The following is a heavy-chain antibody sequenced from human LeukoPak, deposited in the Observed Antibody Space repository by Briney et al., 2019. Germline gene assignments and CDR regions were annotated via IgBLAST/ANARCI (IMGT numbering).Heavy chain of an antibody. CDR2: ISWNSGSI. J-gene: IGHJ5*02. V-gene: IGHV3-9*01. CDR1: GFTFDDYA. D-gene: IGHD5-18*01. Sequence: GRSLRLSCAASGFTFDDYAMHWVPQAPGKGLECVSGISWNSGSIGYADSVKGRFTISRDNAKNSLYLHMNSLRAQDTALYYCAKDIGLQPGGWFDPWGQGTLVTVSS. CDR3: AKDIGLQPGGWFDP.